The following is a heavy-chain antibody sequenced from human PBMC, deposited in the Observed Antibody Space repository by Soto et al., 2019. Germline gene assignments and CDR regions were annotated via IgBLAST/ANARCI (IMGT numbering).Heavy chain of an antibody. CDR2: IYNSGST. CDR3: ARNDYDYVWESPGGDAFDI. V-gene: IGHV4-30-4*01. CDR1: GGSISSGDYY. D-gene: IGHD3-16*01. J-gene: IGHJ3*02. Sequence: SETLSLTCTVSGGSISSGDYYWNWIRQPPGKGLEWIGFIYNSGSTYYNPSLKSRVTISVDTSKNQFALKLTSVTAADTAVYYFARNDYDYVWESPGGDAFDIWGQGTLVTVSS.